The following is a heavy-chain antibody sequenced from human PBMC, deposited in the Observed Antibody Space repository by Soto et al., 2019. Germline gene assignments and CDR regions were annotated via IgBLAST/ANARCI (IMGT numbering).Heavy chain of an antibody. D-gene: IGHD1-1*01. CDR3: ARGRLTIQQGFDT. Sequence: QVQLQESGPGLVKPSQTLSLTCTVSNDSITSGRYYWSWIRQVPGKGLEWIGYIYSSGNPYYNPSLKGRISISLDASNNQVALTVTFVNVVDSAIYFCARGRLTIQQGFDTWGQGTRVTVSS. V-gene: IGHV4-31*03. CDR2: IYSSGNP. CDR1: NDSITSGRYY. J-gene: IGHJ3*02.